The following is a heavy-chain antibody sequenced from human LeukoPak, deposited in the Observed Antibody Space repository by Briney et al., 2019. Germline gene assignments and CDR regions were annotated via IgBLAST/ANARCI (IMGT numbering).Heavy chain of an antibody. CDR2: INPTSGST. V-gene: IGHV1-46*01. CDR1: GYSFTSYY. J-gene: IGHJ4*02. D-gene: IGHD5-18*01. Sequence: ASVKVSCKASGYSFTSYYIHWVRQGPGQGLEWMGIINPTSGSTSYAQKFQGRVTMTRDTSTSTVYMELSSLRSEDTAVYYCARGYNYGDYWGQGTLVTVSS. CDR3: ARGYNYGDY.